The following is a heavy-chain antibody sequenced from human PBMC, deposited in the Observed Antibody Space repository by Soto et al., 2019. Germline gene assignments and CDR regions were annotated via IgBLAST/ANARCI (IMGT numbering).Heavy chain of an antibody. V-gene: IGHV3-48*03. CDR1: GFTFSSYE. D-gene: IGHD3-3*01. J-gene: IGHJ3*01. CDR2: ISGSGTII. Sequence: PGGSLRLSCAASGFTFSSYEMNWVRQAPGKGLEWLSYISGSGTIILYADSVKGRFTISRDNAKNSLYLQMNSLRVEDTAVYHCARDWDFWIDLYRSDAFDLWGQGTMVTVSS. CDR3: ARDWDFWIDLYRSDAFDL.